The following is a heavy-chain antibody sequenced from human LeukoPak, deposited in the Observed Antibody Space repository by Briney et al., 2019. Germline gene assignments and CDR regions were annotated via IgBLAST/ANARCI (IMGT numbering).Heavy chain of an antibody. CDR3: ARGVGGEVGL. CDR2: IKQDGGEK. J-gene: IGHJ4*02. D-gene: IGHD4-17*01. CDR1: GFTFSSYW. Sequence: GGSLRLSCAASGFTFSSYWMNWVRQAPGKGLEWVANIKQDGGEKYYVGSVKGRFTISRDNAKNTLYLQMNSLRVEDTDVYNCARGVGGEVGLWGQGTLVTVSS. V-gene: IGHV3-7*01.